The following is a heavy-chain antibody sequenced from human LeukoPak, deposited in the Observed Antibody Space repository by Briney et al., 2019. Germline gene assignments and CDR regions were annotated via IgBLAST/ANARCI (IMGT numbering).Heavy chain of an antibody. J-gene: IGHJ4*02. Sequence: ASVKVSCKASGYTFTGYYMHWVRQAPGQGLEWMGWINPNSGGTNYAQKFQGRVTMTRDTSISTAYMELSRLRSDDTAVYYCARDQGIAVAAAGYWGQGTLVTVSS. CDR2: INPNSGGT. D-gene: IGHD6-19*01. V-gene: IGHV1-2*02. CDR3: ARDQGIAVAAAGY. CDR1: GYTFTGYY.